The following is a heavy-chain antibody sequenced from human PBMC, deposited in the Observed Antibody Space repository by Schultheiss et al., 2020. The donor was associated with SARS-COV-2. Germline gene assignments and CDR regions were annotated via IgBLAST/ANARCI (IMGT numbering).Heavy chain of an antibody. J-gene: IGHJ6*02. Sequence: SVKVSCKASGGTFSSYAISWVRQAPGQGLEWMGGIIPIFGTANYAQKFQGRVTITADESTSTAYMELSSLRSEDTAVYYCARPHPYYDILTGYYEDYYYGMDVWGQGTTVTVSS. V-gene: IGHV1-69*13. D-gene: IGHD3-9*01. CDR1: GGTFSSYA. CDR2: IIPIFGTA. CDR3: ARPHPYYDILTGYYEDYYYGMDV.